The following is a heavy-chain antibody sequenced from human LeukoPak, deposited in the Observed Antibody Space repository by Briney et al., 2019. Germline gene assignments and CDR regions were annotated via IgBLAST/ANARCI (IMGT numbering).Heavy chain of an antibody. D-gene: IGHD2-2*01. Sequence: GGSLRLSCAAFGFTFSSYAMSWVRQAPGKGLEWVSAISGSGGSTYYADSVKGRFTISRDNSKNTLYLQMNSLRAEDTAVYYCAKIERGYCSSTSCYAADYWGQGTLVTVSS. CDR2: ISGSGGST. V-gene: IGHV3-23*01. CDR3: AKIERGYCSSTSCYAADY. CDR1: GFTFSSYA. J-gene: IGHJ4*02.